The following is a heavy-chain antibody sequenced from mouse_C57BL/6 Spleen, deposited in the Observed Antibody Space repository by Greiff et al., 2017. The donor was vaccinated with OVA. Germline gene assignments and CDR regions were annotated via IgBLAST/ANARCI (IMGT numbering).Heavy chain of an antibody. V-gene: IGHV3-6*01. CDR2: ISYDGSN. CDR3: ARGVDYLYAMDY. CDR1: GYSITSGYY. D-gene: IGHD2-4*01. J-gene: IGHJ4*01. Sequence: EVKLQESGPGLVKPSQSLSLTCSVTGYSITSGYYWNWIRQFPGNKLEWMGYISYDGSNNYNPSLKNRISITRDTSKNQFFLKLNSVTTEDTATYYCARGVDYLYAMDYWGQGTSVTVSS.